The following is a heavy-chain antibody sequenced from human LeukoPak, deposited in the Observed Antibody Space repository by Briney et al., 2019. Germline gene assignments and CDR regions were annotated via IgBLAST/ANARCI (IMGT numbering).Heavy chain of an antibody. CDR3: ARVIVVGATSMLVDAFDI. CDR1: GGSISSYY. Sequence: SETLSLTCTVSGGSISSYYWSWIRQPPGEGLEWIGYIYYSGSTNYNPSLKSRVTISVDTSKNQFSLKLSSVTAADTAVYYCARVIVVGATSMLVDAFDIWGQGTMVTVSS. V-gene: IGHV4-59*01. CDR2: IYYSGST. J-gene: IGHJ3*02. D-gene: IGHD1-26*01.